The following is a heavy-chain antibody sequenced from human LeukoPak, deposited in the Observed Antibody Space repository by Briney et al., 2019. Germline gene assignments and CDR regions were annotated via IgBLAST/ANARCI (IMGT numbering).Heavy chain of an antibody. Sequence: SVKVSCKASGGTFSTSAISWVRQAPGQGPEWMGGIIPIFGKASYAQKCQGTVTITPDTSTNTAYMELSSLRSEDTAVYYCAKSASGNFFFDYWGQGTLVTVSS. J-gene: IGHJ4*02. V-gene: IGHV1-69*06. D-gene: IGHD3-10*01. CDR2: IIPIFGKA. CDR3: AKSASGNFFFDY. CDR1: GGTFSTSA.